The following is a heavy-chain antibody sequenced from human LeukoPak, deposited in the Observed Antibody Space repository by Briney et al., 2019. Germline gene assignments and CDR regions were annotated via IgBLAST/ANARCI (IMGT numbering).Heavy chain of an antibody. CDR1: GFTFSSYN. J-gene: IGHJ4*02. CDR2: ITSDSSTI. CDR3: VRRQVGAHPFDR. Sequence: PGGSLRLSCAASGFTFSSYNMNWVRQAPGKGLEWVSFITSDSSTIYNADSVKGRFTVSRDNAKNSLYLQMNNLGGEDTAVYYCVRRQVGAHPFDRWGQGTLVTVS. V-gene: IGHV3-48*01. D-gene: IGHD1-26*01.